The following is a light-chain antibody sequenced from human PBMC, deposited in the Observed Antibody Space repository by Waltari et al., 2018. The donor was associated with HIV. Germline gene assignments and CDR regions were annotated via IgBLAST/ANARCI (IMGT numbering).Light chain of an antibody. CDR1: SSAVGGYNY. CDR2: DVS. CDR3: SSYTSSRAFYV. V-gene: IGLV2-14*03. J-gene: IGLJ1*01. Sequence: QSALTQPASVSGSPGQSITISCPGTSSAVGGYNYVSWYQQHPGKAPKLMIYDVSNRPSGVSNRFSGSKSGNTASLTISGLQAEDEADYYCSSYTSSRAFYVLGTGTKVTVL.